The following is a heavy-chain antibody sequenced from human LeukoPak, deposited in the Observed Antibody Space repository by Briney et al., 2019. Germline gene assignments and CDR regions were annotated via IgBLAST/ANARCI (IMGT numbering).Heavy chain of an antibody. CDR2: INHSGST. CDR3: ASNYGDYVASHNWFDP. J-gene: IGHJ5*02. CDR1: GGSFSGYY. D-gene: IGHD4-17*01. Sequence: SETLSLTCAVYGGSFSGYYWSWTRQPPGKGLEWIGEINHSGSTNYNPSLKSRVTISVDTSKNQFSLKLSSVTAADTAVYYCASNYGDYVASHNWFDPWGQGTLVTVSS. V-gene: IGHV4-34*01.